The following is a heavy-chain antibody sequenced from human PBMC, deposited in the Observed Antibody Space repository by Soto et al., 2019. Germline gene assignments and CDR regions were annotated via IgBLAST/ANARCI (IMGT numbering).Heavy chain of an antibody. CDR1: GGSISSYY. D-gene: IGHD3-22*01. CDR2: IYYSGST. V-gene: IGHV4-59*07. CDR3: ARVINYYDTSGSYAWYFDY. J-gene: IGHJ4*02. Sequence: SYTLALTCSVSGGSISSYYWTWIRQPPGKGLEWIGHIYYSGSTSYNPSLKSRVSISVNTSKKEFSLKLSSVNAADTAVYYCARVINYYDTSGSYAWYFDYWGQGSLVTVSS.